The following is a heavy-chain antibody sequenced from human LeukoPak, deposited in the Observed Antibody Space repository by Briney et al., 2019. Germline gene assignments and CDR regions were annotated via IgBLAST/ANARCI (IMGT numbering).Heavy chain of an antibody. D-gene: IGHD3-22*01. CDR2: INPNSGGT. J-gene: IGHJ4*02. CDR3: ATGTDYDSSGYYYGY. CDR1: GYTFTGYY. Sequence: ASVKVSCKASGYTFTGYYMHWVRQAPGQGLEWMGWINPNSGGTNYAQKFQGRVTMTRDTSTSTAYMELRSLRSDDTAVYYCATGTDYDSSGYYYGYWGQGTLVTVSS. V-gene: IGHV1-2*02.